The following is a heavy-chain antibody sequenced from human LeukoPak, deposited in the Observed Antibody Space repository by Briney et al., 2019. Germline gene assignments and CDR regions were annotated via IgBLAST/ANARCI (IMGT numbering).Heavy chain of an antibody. D-gene: IGHD2-21*02. Sequence: GASVKVSCKASGYTFTSYDINWVRQATGHGLEWMEWMNPNSGNTGYAQKFQGRVTMTRNTSISTAYMELSSLRSEDTAVYYCARGNNPVAYCGGDCYSPYDWFDPWGQGTLVTVSS. CDR2: MNPNSGNT. V-gene: IGHV1-8*01. J-gene: IGHJ5*02. CDR3: ARGNNPVAYCGGDCYSPYDWFDP. CDR1: GYTFTSYD.